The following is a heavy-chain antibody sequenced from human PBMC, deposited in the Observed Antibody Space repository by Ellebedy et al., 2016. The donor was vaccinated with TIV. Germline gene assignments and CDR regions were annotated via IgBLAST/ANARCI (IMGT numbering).Heavy chain of an antibody. Sequence: GESLKISXAASGFTFSSYWMHWVRQAPGKGLVWVSRINGPGSITNYADSVKGRFTISRDNAKNTVYLQMNSLRAEDTAVYYCARDPHPDYGGNPYFDYWGQGTLVTVSS. CDR3: ARDPHPDYGGNPYFDY. V-gene: IGHV3-74*01. CDR2: INGPGSIT. J-gene: IGHJ4*02. CDR1: GFTFSSYW. D-gene: IGHD4-23*01.